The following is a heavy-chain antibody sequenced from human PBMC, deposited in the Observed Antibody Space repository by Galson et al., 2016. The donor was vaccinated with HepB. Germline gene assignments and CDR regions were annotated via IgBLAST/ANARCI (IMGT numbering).Heavy chain of an antibody. CDR2: IKEDGSVK. V-gene: IGHV3-7*01. CDR1: GISFSNYW. D-gene: IGHD3-10*01. J-gene: IGHJ4*02. CDR3: ARDVNYGIFDC. Sequence: SLRLSCAASGISFSNYWMTWVRQAPGKGLEWVANIKEDGSVKYYVDSVKGRFIISRDNAKNALYLQLNSLRAEDTAVYYCARDVNYGIFDCWGQGTLVTVSS.